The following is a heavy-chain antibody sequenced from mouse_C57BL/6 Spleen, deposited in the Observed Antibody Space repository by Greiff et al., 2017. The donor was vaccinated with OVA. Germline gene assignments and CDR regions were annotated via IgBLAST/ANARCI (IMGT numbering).Heavy chain of an antibody. V-gene: IGHV14-2*01. J-gene: IGHJ2*01. CDR1: GFNFKDYY. D-gene: IGHD1-1*01. CDR3: ARDYYGSSPPFDY. Sequence: EVQLVESGAELVKPGASVKLSCTASGFNFKDYYMHWVKQRTEQGLEWIGRIDPEDGETKYAPKFQGKATITADTSSNTAYLQLSSRTSEDTAVYYCARDYYGSSPPFDYWGQGTTLTVSS. CDR2: IDPEDGET.